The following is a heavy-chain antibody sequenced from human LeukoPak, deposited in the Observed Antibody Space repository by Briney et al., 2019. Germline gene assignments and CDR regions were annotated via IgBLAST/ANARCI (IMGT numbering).Heavy chain of an antibody. J-gene: IGHJ6*03. V-gene: IGHV3-23*01. CDR3: AKVLSDPDTTMILGSGDYYYIDV. Sequence: PGGSLRLSCAASGFTFSSYAMSWVRQAPGKGLEWVSAISGSGGSTYYADSVKGRFTISRDNSKNTLYLQMNSLRAEDTAVYYCAKVLSDPDTTMILGSGDYYYIDVWGKGTTVTVSS. CDR1: GFTFSSYA. D-gene: IGHD3-22*01. CDR2: ISGSGGST.